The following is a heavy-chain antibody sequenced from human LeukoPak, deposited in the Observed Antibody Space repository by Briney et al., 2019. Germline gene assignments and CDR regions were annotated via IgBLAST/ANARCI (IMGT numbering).Heavy chain of an antibody. CDR3: ATGGGPGWFGELFRGYFFDY. J-gene: IGHJ4*02. Sequence: GGSLRLSCAASGFTFSTYAMNWVRQAPGKRLEWVSSITGSGRDTYYAGSVRGRITISRDNSRNTLYLQMNSLRAEDTAVYYCATGGGPGWFGELFRGYFFDYWGQGTLVTVSS. CDR1: GFTFSTYA. D-gene: IGHD3-10*01. V-gene: IGHV3-23*01. CDR2: ITGSGRDT.